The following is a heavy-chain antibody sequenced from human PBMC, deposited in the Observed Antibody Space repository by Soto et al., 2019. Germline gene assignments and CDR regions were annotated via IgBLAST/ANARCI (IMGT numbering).Heavy chain of an antibody. CDR2: ISSSSSYT. J-gene: IGHJ6*02. V-gene: IGHV3-11*06. CDR3: GRERAFAAPGGGDFYYYYGMDV. CDR1: GFTFSDYY. D-gene: IGHD3-16*01. Sequence: QVQLVESGGGLVKPGGSLRLSCAASGFTFSDYYMSWIRQAPGKGLEWVSYISSSSSYTNYADSVKGRFTISRDNPKNTLDLQINCLRAEAVVVYYFGRERAFAAPGGGDFYYYYGMDVWGQGTTVTVSS.